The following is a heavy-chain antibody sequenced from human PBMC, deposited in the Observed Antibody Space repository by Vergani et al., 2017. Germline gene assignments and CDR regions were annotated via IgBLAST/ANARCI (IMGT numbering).Heavy chain of an antibody. V-gene: IGHV3-48*01. J-gene: IGHJ6*02. CDR2: ISSSSSTI. D-gene: IGHD2-8*01. CDR3: ARSSYCTNSVCYTAAENYYYGMDV. Sequence: VQLVESGGGLVQPGGSLRLSCAASGFTFSSYRMNWVRQAPGKGLEWVSYISSSSSTIYYADSVTGRFTISRDNAKNSLYLQMNSLRAEDTAVYYCARSSYCTNSVCYTAAENYYYGMDVWGQGTTVTVSS. CDR1: GFTFSSYR.